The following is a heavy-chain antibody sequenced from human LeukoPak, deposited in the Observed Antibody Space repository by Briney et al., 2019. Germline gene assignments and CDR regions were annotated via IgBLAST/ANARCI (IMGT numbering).Heavy chain of an antibody. D-gene: IGHD1-1*01. CDR3: TRDWNDLDY. Sequence: GGPLRLSCAASGFIFSNYGMHWVRHAPGKALEWVAVISYDGSNKYYADSVKGRFPISRDNSRNMLYLQMNSLRAEDTAVYYSTRDWNDLDYWGQGTLVTVSS. V-gene: IGHV3-30*03. J-gene: IGHJ4*02. CDR1: GFIFSNYG. CDR2: ISYDGSNK.